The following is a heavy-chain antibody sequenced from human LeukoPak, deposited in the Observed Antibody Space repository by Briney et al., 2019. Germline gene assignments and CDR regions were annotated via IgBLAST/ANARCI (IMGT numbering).Heavy chain of an antibody. D-gene: IGHD6-19*01. CDR3: AKAEYSSGWSNGMDV. CDR1: GFTFSSYA. CDR2: ISGSGGST. J-gene: IGHJ6*02. Sequence: GGSLRLSCAASGFTFSSYAMSWVRQAPGKGLEWVSAISGSGGSTYYADSVKGRFTISRDNSKNTLYLQMNSLRAEDTAVYYCAKAEYSSGWSNGMDVWGQGPTVTVSS. V-gene: IGHV3-23*01.